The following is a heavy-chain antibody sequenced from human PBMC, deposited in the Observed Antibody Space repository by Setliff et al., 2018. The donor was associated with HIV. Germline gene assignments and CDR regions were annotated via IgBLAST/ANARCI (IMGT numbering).Heavy chain of an antibody. J-gene: IGHJ4*02. CDR2: IYTSGST. CDR3: ARALAGWIQLWPQDY. Sequence: SETLSLTCTVSGGSISSYYWSWIRQPPGKGLEWIGYIYTSGSTNYNPSLKSRVTISVDTSKNQFSLKLSSVTAADTAVYYCARALAGWIQLWPQDYWGQGTLVTVSS. CDR1: GGSISSYY. V-gene: IGHV4-4*09. D-gene: IGHD5-18*01.